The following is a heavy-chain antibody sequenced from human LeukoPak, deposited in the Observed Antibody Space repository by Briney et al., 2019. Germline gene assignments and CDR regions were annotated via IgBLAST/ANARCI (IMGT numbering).Heavy chain of an antibody. CDR1: GGSFSGYY. CDR2: IYYSGST. J-gene: IGHJ4*02. D-gene: IGHD6-13*01. CDR3: ARSRDRSTFDY. Sequence: PSETLSLTCAVYGGSFSGYYWSWIRQHPGKGLEWIGYIYYSGSTYYNPSLKSRVTISVDTTKNQFSLKLSSVTAADTAVYYCARSRDRSTFDYWGQGTLVTVSS. V-gene: IGHV4-31*11.